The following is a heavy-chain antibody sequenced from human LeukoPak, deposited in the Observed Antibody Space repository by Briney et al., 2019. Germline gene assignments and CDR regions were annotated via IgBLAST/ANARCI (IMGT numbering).Heavy chain of an antibody. V-gene: IGHV3-23*01. CDR3: AKDLGGWELLGAFDI. J-gene: IGHJ3*02. CDR2: ISGSGGST. CDR1: GFTFSSYA. D-gene: IGHD1-26*01. Sequence: PGGSLRLSCAASGFTFSSYAMSWVRQAPGKGLEWVSAISGSGGSTYYADFVKGRFTISRDNSKNTLYLQMNSLRAEDTAVYYCAKDLGGWELLGAFDIWGQGTMVTVSS.